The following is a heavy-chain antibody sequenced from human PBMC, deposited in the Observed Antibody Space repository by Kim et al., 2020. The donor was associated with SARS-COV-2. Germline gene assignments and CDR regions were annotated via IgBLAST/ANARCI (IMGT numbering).Heavy chain of an antibody. D-gene: IGHD1-1*01. Sequence: GGSLRLSCAASGFTFDDYAMHWVRQAPGKGLEWVSLISGDGGSTYYADSVKGRFTISRDNSKNSLYLQMNSLRTEDTALYYCAKERLRRNYYYGMDVWGQGTTVTVSS. CDR2: ISGDGGST. CDR3: AKERLRRNYYYGMDV. J-gene: IGHJ6*02. V-gene: IGHV3-43*02. CDR1: GFTFDDYA.